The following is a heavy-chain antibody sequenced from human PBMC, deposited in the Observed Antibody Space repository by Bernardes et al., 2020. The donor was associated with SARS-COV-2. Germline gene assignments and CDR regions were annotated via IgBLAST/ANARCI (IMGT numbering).Heavy chain of an antibody. CDR3: AKHTGYSRSAMDV. J-gene: IGHJ6*02. Sequence: GGSLRLSCAASGFTFSNNAMSWPRQAPGKGLEWVSYISAVGGGTYYADPMKGRFTISRNNSKNTLYLQMNTLGAEDAAVYYCAKHTGYSRSAMDVWGQGTTVTVSS. CDR1: GFTFSNNA. D-gene: IGHD6-6*01. CDR2: ISAVGGGT. V-gene: IGHV3-23*01.